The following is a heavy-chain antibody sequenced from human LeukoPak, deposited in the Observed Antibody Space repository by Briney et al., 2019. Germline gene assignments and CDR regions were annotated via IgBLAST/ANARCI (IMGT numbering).Heavy chain of an antibody. J-gene: IGHJ1*01. V-gene: IGHV3-48*03. CDR1: GFTFSSYE. Sequence: GGSLRLSCAASGFTFSSYEMNWVRQAPGKGLEWVSYISSSGSTIYYADSVKGRFTISRDNPRNTLYMQMNSLRDEDTAVYYCAIMHGYYDGSGYWVQWGQGTLVTVSS. CDR3: AIMHGYYDGSGYWVQ. CDR2: ISSSGSTI. D-gene: IGHD3-22*01.